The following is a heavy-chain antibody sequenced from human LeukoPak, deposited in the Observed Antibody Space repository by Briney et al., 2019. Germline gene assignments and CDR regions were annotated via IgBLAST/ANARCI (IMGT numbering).Heavy chain of an antibody. CDR1: GFTFSSFA. V-gene: IGHV3-33*08. D-gene: IGHD1-1*01. J-gene: IGHJ6*02. Sequence: GGSLRLSCAASGFTFSSFAMSWVRQAPGKGLEWVAVIWYDGSNKYYGDSVKDRFTISRDNSKNTLYLQMNSLRAEDTAVYYCARDREERGYYYGMDVWGQGTTVTVSS. CDR3: ARDREERGYYYGMDV. CDR2: IWYDGSNK.